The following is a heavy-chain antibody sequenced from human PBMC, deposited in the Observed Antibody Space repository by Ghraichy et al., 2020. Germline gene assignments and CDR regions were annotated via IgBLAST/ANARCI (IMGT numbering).Heavy chain of an antibody. Sequence: GESLNISCAASGFTFSSYSMNWVRQAPGKGLEWVSSISSSSSYIYYADSVKGRFTISRDNAKNSLYLQMNSLRAEDTAVYYCARVIRWRLKRSIVGATTANFYYYGMDVWGQGTTVTVSS. CDR3: ARVIRWRLKRSIVGATTANFYYYGMDV. D-gene: IGHD1-26*01. V-gene: IGHV3-21*01. CDR2: ISSSSSYI. CDR1: GFTFSSYS. J-gene: IGHJ6*02.